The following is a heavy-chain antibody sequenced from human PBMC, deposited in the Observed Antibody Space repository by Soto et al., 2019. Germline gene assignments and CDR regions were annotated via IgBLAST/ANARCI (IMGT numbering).Heavy chain of an antibody. Sequence: GGSLRLSCAASGFTFSSYAMHWVRQAPGKGLEWVAVISYDGSNKYYADSVKGRFTISRDNSKNTLYLQMNSMRAEDTAVYYCARDVESGSSQYYYYYYGMDVWGQGTTVTVSS. D-gene: IGHD1-26*01. CDR2: ISYDGSNK. J-gene: IGHJ6*02. CDR3: ARDVESGSSQYYYYYYGMDV. V-gene: IGHV3-30-3*01. CDR1: GFTFSSYA.